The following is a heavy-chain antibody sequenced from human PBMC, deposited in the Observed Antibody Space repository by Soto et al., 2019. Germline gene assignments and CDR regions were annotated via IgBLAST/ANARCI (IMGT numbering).Heavy chain of an antibody. V-gene: IGHV1-18*01. CDR1: GYASTRYG. J-gene: IGHJ3*02. D-gene: IGHD2-15*01. Sequence: ALVKVSCKAAGYASTRYGISWVRQATGQGLEWMGWISAYNGNTNYAQKLQGRVTMTTDTSTSTAYMELRSLRSDDTAVYYCARSELGYCSGGSCYVNVFDIWGQGTMVTVSS. CDR2: ISAYNGNT. CDR3: ARSELGYCSGGSCYVNVFDI.